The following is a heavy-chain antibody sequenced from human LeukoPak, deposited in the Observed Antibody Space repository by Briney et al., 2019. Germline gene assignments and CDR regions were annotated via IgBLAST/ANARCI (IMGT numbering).Heavy chain of an antibody. Sequence: ASVKVSCKVSGYTLTELSMHWVRQAPGKGLEWMGGFDPEDGETIYAQKFQGRVTMTEDTSTDTAYMELGSLRSEDTAVYYCATTSGIGYDYVWGSYRQFDPWGQGTLVTVSS. V-gene: IGHV1-24*01. J-gene: IGHJ5*02. D-gene: IGHD3-16*02. CDR2: FDPEDGET. CDR1: GYTLTELS. CDR3: ATTSGIGYDYVWGSYRQFDP.